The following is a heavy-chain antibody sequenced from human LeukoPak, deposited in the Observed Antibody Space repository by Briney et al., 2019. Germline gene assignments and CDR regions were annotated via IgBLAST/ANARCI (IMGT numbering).Heavy chain of an antibody. Sequence: PGGSLRLSCAASGFTFSSYGMHWVRQAPGKGLEWVAVIWYDGSNKYYADSVKGRFTISRDNSKNTLYLQMNSLRAEDTAVYYCARESSSGWYYFDYWGQGTLVTVSS. CDR3: ARESSSGWYYFDY. V-gene: IGHV3-33*01. D-gene: IGHD6-19*01. CDR2: IWYDGSNK. CDR1: GFTFSSYG. J-gene: IGHJ4*02.